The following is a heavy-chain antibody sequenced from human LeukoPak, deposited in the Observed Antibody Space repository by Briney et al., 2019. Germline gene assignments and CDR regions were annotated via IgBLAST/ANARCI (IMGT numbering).Heavy chain of an antibody. V-gene: IGHV3-33*01. CDR3: ARRGSGFGERLIDY. CDR1: GFTFSSYG. J-gene: IGHJ4*02. CDR2: IWYDGSNK. D-gene: IGHD3-10*01. Sequence: GGSLRLSCAASGFTFSSYGMHWVRQAPGKGLEWVAVIWYDGSNKYYADSVKGRFTISRDNSKNTLYLQMNSLRAEDTAVYYCARRGSGFGERLIDYWGQGTLVTVSS.